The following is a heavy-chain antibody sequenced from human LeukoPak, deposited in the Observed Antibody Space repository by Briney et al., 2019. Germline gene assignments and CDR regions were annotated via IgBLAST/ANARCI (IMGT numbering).Heavy chain of an antibody. CDR3: SRSGQLKSFDI. Sequence: ASVKVSCKASGYTFTGYYMHWVRQAPGQGLEWMGGINPNSGGTNYAQKFQGRVTMTRDTSISTAYMELSRLRSDDPTGCYCSRSGQLKSFDIWGQGTMVTVSS. V-gene: IGHV1-2*02. J-gene: IGHJ3*02. D-gene: IGHD6-13*01. CDR2: INPNSGGT. CDR1: GYTFTGYY.